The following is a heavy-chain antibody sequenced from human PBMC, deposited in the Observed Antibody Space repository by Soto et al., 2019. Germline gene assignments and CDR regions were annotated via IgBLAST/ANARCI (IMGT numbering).Heavy chain of an antibody. J-gene: IGHJ4*02. D-gene: IGHD3-10*01. CDR1: GFSLTTNGEG. Sequence: SGPTLVNPTQTLTLTCTFSGFSLTTNGEGVGWIRQPPGKALEWLALVYWDDDKRFSPSLKSRLTITKDTSKNQVVLTMTNMDLVDIASYYCARAQWFGDPFDYWGQGTLVTVSS. CDR2: VYWDDDK. CDR3: ARAQWFGDPFDY. V-gene: IGHV2-5*02.